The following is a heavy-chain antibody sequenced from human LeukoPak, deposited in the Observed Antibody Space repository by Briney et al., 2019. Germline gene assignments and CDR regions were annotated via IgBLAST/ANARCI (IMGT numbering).Heavy chain of an antibody. J-gene: IGHJ4*02. CDR2: IYYSGST. D-gene: IGHD3-9*01. Sequence: PSGTLSLTCIVSGGSISSYYSSWIRQPAGKGLEWFGYIYYSGSTNYNPSLKSRVTISVDTSKNQFSLKLSSVTAADTAVYYCARGGYDILTGYYTKYYFDYWGQGTLVTVSS. V-gene: IGHV4-59*01. CDR1: GGSISSYY. CDR3: ARGGYDILTGYYTKYYFDY.